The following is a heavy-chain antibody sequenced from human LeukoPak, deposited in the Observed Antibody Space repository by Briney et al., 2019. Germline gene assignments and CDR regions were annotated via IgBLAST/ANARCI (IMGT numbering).Heavy chain of an antibody. D-gene: IGHD2-2*01. Sequence: GGSLRLSCAASGFTFSSYAMHWVRQAPGKGLEWVAVISYDGSNKYYADSVKGRFTISRDNSKNTLYLQMNSLRAEDTAVYYCAKDLTYCSSTSCRLRAYYYYYGMDVWGQGTTVTVSS. J-gene: IGHJ6*02. V-gene: IGHV3-30*04. CDR3: AKDLTYCSSTSCRLRAYYYYYGMDV. CDR2: ISYDGSNK. CDR1: GFTFSSYA.